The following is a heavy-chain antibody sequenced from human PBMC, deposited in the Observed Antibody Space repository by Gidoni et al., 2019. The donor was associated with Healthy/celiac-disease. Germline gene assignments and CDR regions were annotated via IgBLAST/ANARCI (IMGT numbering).Heavy chain of an antibody. CDR1: GFTFSGSA. CDR2: IRSKANSYAT. Sequence: EVQLVESGGGLVQPGGSLKLSCAASGFTFSGSAMHWVRQASGKGLEWVGRIRSKANSYATAYAASVKGRLTISRDDSKNTAYLQMNSLKTEDTAVYYCTRPRLAAAGGYWFDPWGQGTLVTVSS. J-gene: IGHJ5*02. D-gene: IGHD6-13*01. V-gene: IGHV3-73*02. CDR3: TRPRLAAAGGYWFDP.